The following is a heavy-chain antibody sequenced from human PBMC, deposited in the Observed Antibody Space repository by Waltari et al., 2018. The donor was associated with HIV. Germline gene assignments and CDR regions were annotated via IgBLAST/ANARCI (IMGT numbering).Heavy chain of an antibody. Sequence: EVQLLESGGGLVQPGGSLRLSCAASGFTFSSHAMSWVRQAPGKGLEWVSAISGSGGSTYYADSVKGRFTISRDNSKNTLYLQMNSLRAEDTAVYYCAKDPGGPSVAGYYFDYWGQGTLVTVSS. CDR2: ISGSGGST. J-gene: IGHJ4*02. D-gene: IGHD6-19*01. V-gene: IGHV3-23*01. CDR1: GFTFSSHA. CDR3: AKDPGGPSVAGYYFDY.